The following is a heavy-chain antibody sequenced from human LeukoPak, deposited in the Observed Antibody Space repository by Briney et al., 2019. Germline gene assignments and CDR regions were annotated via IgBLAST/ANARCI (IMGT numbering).Heavy chain of an antibody. CDR2: ISTDSRTI. D-gene: IGHD2-2*03. CDR3: TTYFNTTGYFEEAYDT. Sequence: GGSLRLSCAPSGFPFSRYSMNWVRQAPGKGLEWVAYISTDSRTIYSADSVKGRFSISRDNDKSLLYLQMEKLRVEDTAVYYCTTYFNTTGYFEEAYDTWGQGTLVTVSA. J-gene: IGHJ4*03. CDR1: GFPFSRYS. V-gene: IGHV3-48*01.